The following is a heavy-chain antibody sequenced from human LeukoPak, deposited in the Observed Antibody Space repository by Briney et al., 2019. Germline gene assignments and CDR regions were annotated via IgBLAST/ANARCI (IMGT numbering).Heavy chain of an antibody. CDR3: TTGNPYCSGGSCYDDYYYYYGMDV. Sequence: GSRRLSCAVSGLTFSNTWISWVRQAPGKGLEWVGRIKSKIDGGTTNYAAPVKGRFTISTDDSKNTLYLQMNSLKTKDTAVYYCTTGNPYCSGGSCYDDYYYYYGMDVRGQGTTVTVSS. CDR1: GLTFSNTW. V-gene: IGHV3-15*06. D-gene: IGHD2-15*01. J-gene: IGHJ6*02. CDR2: IKSKIDGGTT.